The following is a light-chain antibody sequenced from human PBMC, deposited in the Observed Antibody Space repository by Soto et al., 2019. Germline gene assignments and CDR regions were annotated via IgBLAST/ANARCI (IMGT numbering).Light chain of an antibody. Sequence: DIQMPPSPSSLSASVGDRVTITCRASQNIRSYLNWYQQKPGKAPQLLIYATSSLQTGVPSRLSARGSGTDFSLVIRDLKHEDSASYYCQQGYSSRWTSGRGTKVEI. CDR2: ATS. V-gene: IGKV1-39*01. CDR1: QNIRSY. J-gene: IGKJ1*01. CDR3: QQGYSSRWT.